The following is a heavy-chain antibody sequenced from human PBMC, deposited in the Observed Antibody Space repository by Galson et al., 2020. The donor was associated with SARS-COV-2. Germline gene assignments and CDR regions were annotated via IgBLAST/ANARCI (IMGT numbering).Heavy chain of an antibody. V-gene: IGHV1-24*01. CDR1: GYTLTELS. D-gene: IGHD3-3*01. CDR3: ATGTPFGLFNWCDP. CDR2: FDPEDGQT. Sequence: GESLKISCKVSGYTLTELSMHWVRQAPGKGLEWMGGFDPEDGQTIYAQTFQGRVTMTEDTSTDTAYMDRSSLSSEDTAVYYCATGTPFGLFNWCDPWGQGTLVTVSS. J-gene: IGHJ5*02.